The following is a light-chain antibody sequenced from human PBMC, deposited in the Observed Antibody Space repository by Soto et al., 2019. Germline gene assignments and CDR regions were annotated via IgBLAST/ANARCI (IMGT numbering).Light chain of an antibody. CDR2: DVS. CDR3: ISYTSSSTRV. Sequence: QSALTQPASVSGSPRQSITISCTGTSSDVGGYNYVSWYQQHPGKAPKLMIYDVSNRPSGVSNRFSGSKSGNTASLTISGLQAEDEADYYCISYTSSSTRVFGGGTKLTVL. J-gene: IGLJ2*01. V-gene: IGLV2-14*01. CDR1: SSDVGGYNY.